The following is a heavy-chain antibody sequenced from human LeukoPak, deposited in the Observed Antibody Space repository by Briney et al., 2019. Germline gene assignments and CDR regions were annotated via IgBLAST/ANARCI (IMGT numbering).Heavy chain of an antibody. CDR1: GGSISSGDYY. CDR2: IYYSGST. J-gene: IGHJ3*02. V-gene: IGHV4-30-4*01. D-gene: IGHD6-13*01. CDR3: ATRVYTSSWYKVDI. Sequence: PSETLSLTCTVSGGSISSGDYYWSWIRQPPGKGLEWIGYIYYSGSTKYNPSLKSRVSISVDTSKNQFSLKLSSVTAADTAVYYCATRVYTSSWYKVDIWGQGTMVTVSS.